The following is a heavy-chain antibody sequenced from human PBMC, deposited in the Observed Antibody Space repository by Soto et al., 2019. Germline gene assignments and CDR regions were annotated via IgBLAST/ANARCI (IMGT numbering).Heavy chain of an antibody. CDR2: INAGNGNT. CDR1: GYTFTSYA. J-gene: IGHJ4*02. D-gene: IGHD3-9*01. V-gene: IGHV1-3*01. CDR3: ASFINYDILTGYSLGSIPPFAY. Sequence: GASLKVSCKASGYTFTSYAMHWVRQAPGQSLEWMGWINAGNGNTKYSQKFQGRVTITRDTSASTAYMELSSLRSEDTAVYYCASFINYDILTGYSLGSIPPFAYWGQGTLVTVS.